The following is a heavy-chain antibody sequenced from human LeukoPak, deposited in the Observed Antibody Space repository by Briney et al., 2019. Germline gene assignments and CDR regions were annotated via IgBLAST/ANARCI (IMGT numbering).Heavy chain of an antibody. CDR2: ISAYNGNT. CDR3: ARRTSSGWYPTESYYYYGMDV. J-gene: IGHJ6*02. D-gene: IGHD6-19*01. Sequence: ASVKVSCKASGYTFTSYGIRWVRQAPGQGLEWMGWISAYNGNTNYAQKLQGRVTMTTDTSTSTAYMELRSLRSDDTAVYYCARRTSSGWYPTESYYYYGMDVWGQGTTVTVSS. CDR1: GYTFTSYG. V-gene: IGHV1-18*01.